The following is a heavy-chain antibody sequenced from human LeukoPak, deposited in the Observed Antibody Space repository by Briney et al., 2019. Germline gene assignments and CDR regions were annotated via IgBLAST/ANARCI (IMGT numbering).Heavy chain of an antibody. Sequence: PGGSLRLSCAASGFTFSSYSMNWVRQAPGKGLEWVSSISSSSSYIYYADSVKGRFTISRDNAKNSLYLQMNSLRAEDTAVYYCARDKMDYYGSGSYYNFDYWGQGTLVTVSS. CDR3: ARDKMDYYGSGSYYNFDY. CDR1: GFTFSSYS. CDR2: ISSSSSYI. D-gene: IGHD3-10*01. J-gene: IGHJ4*02. V-gene: IGHV3-21*04.